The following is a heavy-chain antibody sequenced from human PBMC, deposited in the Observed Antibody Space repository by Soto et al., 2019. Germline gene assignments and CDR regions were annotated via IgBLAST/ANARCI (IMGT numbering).Heavy chain of an antibody. D-gene: IGHD3-10*01. CDR1: GGSISSGDYY. J-gene: IGHJ4*02. CDR2: IYHSGST. Sequence: SETLSLTCTVSGGSISSGDYYWSWIRQPPGKGLEWIGYIYHSGSTYYNPSLKSRVTISVDTSKNQFSLKLSSVTAADTAVYYCARLSNSYGSGYFDYWGQGTLVTVS. V-gene: IGHV4-30-4*02. CDR3: ARLSNSYGSGYFDY.